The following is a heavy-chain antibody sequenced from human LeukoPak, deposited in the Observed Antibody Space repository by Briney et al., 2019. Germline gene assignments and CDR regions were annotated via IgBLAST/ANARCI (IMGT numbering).Heavy chain of an antibody. CDR1: GGSISGYY. J-gene: IGHJ4*02. V-gene: IGHV4-34*01. D-gene: IGHD5-12*01. CDR2: INHSGST. Sequence: PSETLSLTCTVSGGSISGYYWSWIRQPPGKGLEWIGEINHSGSTNYNPSLKSRVTISVDTSKNQFSLKLSSVTAADTAVYYCARVVVATRGIDCWGQGTLVTVSS. CDR3: ARVVVATRGIDC.